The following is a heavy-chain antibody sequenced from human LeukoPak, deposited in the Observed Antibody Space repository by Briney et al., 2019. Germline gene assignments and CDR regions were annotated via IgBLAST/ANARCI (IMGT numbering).Heavy chain of an antibody. V-gene: IGHV4-39*07. CDR1: GGSISSSSYY. CDR3: ARAKIAARDPNNWFDP. D-gene: IGHD6-6*01. CDR2: IYHSGSA. Sequence: PSETLSLTCTVSGGSISSSSYYWGWIRQPPGKGLEWIGSIYHSGSAYYNPSLKSRVTISVDTSKNQFSLKLSSVTAADTAVYFCARAKIAARDPNNWFDPWGQGTLVTVSS. J-gene: IGHJ5*02.